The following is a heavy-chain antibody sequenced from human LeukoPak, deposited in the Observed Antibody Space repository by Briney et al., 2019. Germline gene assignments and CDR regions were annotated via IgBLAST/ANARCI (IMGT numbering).Heavy chain of an antibody. CDR3: ARTTTTYYFDY. CDR2: ISWNSGSI. D-gene: IGHD1-26*01. V-gene: IGHV3-9*01. J-gene: IGHJ4*02. Sequence: GGSLRLSCAASGFTFDDYAMHWVRQGPGKGLEWVSGISWNSGSIGYADSVKGRFTISRDNAKNSLYLQMNSLRAEDTAVYYCARTTTTYYFDYWGQGTLVTVSS. CDR1: GFTFDDYA.